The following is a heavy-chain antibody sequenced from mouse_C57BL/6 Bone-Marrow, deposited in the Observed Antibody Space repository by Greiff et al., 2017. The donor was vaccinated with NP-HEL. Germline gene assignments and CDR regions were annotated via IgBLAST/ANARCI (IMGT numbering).Heavy chain of an antibody. CDR3: ARESLYDHEGAY. Sequence: QVQLQQSGAELARPGASVKLSCKASGYTFTSYGISWVKQRPGQGLEWIGEIYPRSGTTYSNEKFKGQATLTADKSSSTAYMELRSLTSDDSAVYVCARESLYDHEGAYWGQGTLVTVSA. CDR2: IYPRSGTT. CDR1: GYTFTSYG. D-gene: IGHD2-4*01. J-gene: IGHJ3*01. V-gene: IGHV1-81*01.